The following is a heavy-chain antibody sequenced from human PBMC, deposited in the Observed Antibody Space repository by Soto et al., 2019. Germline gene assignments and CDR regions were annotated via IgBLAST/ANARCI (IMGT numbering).Heavy chain of an antibody. J-gene: IGHJ4*02. D-gene: IGHD1-20*01. CDR3: ARFIPGTGSDY. CDR2: IYYSGST. Sequence: QVQLQESGPGLVKPSQTLSLTCTVSGGSISSGGYYWSWIRQHPGKGLEWIGYIYYSGSTYYNPSRKREVTISVDTSKNQFSLKLSSVTAADTAVYYCARFIPGTGSDYWGQGTLVTVSS. CDR1: GGSISSGGYY. V-gene: IGHV4-31*01.